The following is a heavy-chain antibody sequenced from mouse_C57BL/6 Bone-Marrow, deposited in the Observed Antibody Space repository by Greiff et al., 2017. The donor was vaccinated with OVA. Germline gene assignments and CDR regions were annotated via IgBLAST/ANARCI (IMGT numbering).Heavy chain of an antibody. CDR2: ISSGGDYI. J-gene: IGHJ1*03. D-gene: IGHD2-5*01. Sequence: EVQGVESGEGLVKPGGSLKLSCAASGFTFSSYAMSWVRQTPEKRLEWVAYISSGGDYIYYADTVKGRFTISRDNARNTLYLQMSSLKSEDTAMYYCTRENYSNSWYFDVWGTGTTVTVSS. V-gene: IGHV5-9-1*02. CDR3: TRENYSNSWYFDV. CDR1: GFTFSSYA.